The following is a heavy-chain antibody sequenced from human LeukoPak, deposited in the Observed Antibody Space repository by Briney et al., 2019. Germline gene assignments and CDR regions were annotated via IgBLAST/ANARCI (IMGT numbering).Heavy chain of an antibody. Sequence: GGSLRLSCAASGFTFSNYWMAWVRQAPGKGLEWVANIRPDGSDKFHVDSVRGRFTISRDNAQNSLSLQMNSLRGEDSGVYYCGRWGITAALDRWGQGTLVTVSS. CDR2: IRPDGSDK. CDR1: GFTFSNYW. CDR3: GRWGITAALDR. D-gene: IGHD1-20*01. J-gene: IGHJ5*02. V-gene: IGHV3-7*01.